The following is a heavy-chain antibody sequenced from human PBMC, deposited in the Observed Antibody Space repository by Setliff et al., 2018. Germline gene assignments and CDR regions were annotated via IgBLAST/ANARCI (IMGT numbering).Heavy chain of an antibody. CDR1: GDSIGSGNW. Sequence: SETLSLTCAVSGDSIGSGNWWRWVRQPPEKGLEWIGEINHSGNTNYNASLKSRLTISVDTSKNQFSLELTSVTAADTAVYYCARMSGFQYMDVWGKGTTVTVSS. D-gene: IGHD3-3*01. CDR3: ARMSGFQYMDV. J-gene: IGHJ6*03. V-gene: IGHV4-4*02. CDR2: INHSGNT.